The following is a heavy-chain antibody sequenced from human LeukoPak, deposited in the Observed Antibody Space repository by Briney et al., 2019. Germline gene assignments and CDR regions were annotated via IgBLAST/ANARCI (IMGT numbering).Heavy chain of an antibody. Sequence: SAEVSCKASGYTFTSYGLSWVRQAPGQGLERMGWISAYNGKTNYAPKLQGSVTMTTDTSTSNAYMELRSLGSDDPAVYYCARDPRYHSSWYIWYFDLWGCGTLATVSS. CDR3: ARDPRYHSSWYIWYFDL. J-gene: IGHJ2*01. CDR1: GYTFTSYG. V-gene: IGHV1-18*01. CDR2: ISAYNGKT. D-gene: IGHD6-13*01.